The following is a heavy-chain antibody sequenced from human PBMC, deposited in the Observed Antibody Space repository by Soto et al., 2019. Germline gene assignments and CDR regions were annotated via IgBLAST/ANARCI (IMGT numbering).Heavy chain of an antibody. CDR1: GFTFTRYG. Sequence: LRLSCAASGFTFTRYGMNWVRQAPGKGLEWVSSISSTTNYIYYGDSMKGRFTISRDNAKNSLYLEMNSLRAEDTAVYYCARESEDLTSNFDYWGQGTLVTVSS. CDR2: ISSTTNYI. J-gene: IGHJ4*02. CDR3: ARESEDLTSNFDY. V-gene: IGHV3-21*06.